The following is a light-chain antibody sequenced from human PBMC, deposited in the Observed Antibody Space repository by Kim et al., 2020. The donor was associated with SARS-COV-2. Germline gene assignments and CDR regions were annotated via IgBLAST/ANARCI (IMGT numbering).Light chain of an antibody. V-gene: IGLV2-18*02. CDR2: EVS. CDR3: CSYTSSSTFEV. CDR1: SSDVSCYNH. Sequence: QSVTISCTGTSSDVSCYNHVSLYQQPPGTAPTHMIFEVSNRPSGVPDRFSGSKTGNTASLTISGLQAEDEADYYCCSYTSSSTFEVFGGGTQLNVL. J-gene: IGLJ2*01.